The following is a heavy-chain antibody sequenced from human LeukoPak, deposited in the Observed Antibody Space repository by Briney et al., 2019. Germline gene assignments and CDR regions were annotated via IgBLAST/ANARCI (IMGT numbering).Heavy chain of an antibody. CDR1: GFTFSSYG. CDR3: ARRIAAAGFDY. V-gene: IGHV3-33*01. CDR2: IWYDGSLK. D-gene: IGHD6-13*01. Sequence: PGGSLRLSCAASGFTFSSYGMHWVRQAPGKGLEWVAVIWYDGSLKYYSDSVKGRFTISRDNSRDTLFLQMNSLRAEDTAVYYCARRIAAAGFDYWGQGTLVTVSS. J-gene: IGHJ4*02.